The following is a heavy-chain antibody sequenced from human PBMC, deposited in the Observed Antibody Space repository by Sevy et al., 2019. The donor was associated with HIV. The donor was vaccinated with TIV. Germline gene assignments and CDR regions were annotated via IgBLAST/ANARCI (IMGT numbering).Heavy chain of an antibody. CDR1: GFTFSSYG. Sequence: GGSLRLSCAASGFTFSSYGMHWVRQAPGKGLEWVAVISYDGSNKYYADSVKSRFTISRDNSKKTLYLQMNSLRAEDTAVYYCAKDRKKSIGVVIYYYGMDVWGQGTTVTVSS. CDR3: AKDRKKSIGVVIYYYGMDV. D-gene: IGHD3-3*01. V-gene: IGHV3-30*18. CDR2: ISYDGSNK. J-gene: IGHJ6*02.